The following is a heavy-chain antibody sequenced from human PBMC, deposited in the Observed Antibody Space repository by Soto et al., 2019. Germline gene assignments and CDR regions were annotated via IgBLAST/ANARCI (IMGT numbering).Heavy chain of an antibody. CDR3: VVSSALHRYDMDA. CDR2: TYYRSRWYN. J-gene: IGHJ6*03. D-gene: IGHD1-20*01. V-gene: IGHV6-1*01. Sequence: SQTLSLTCAISGDSVSSNSAAWNWIRQSPSGGLEWLGRTYYRSRWYNDYAVSVRSRITINPDTSKNQFSLHLNSVNPEDTAVNIGVVSSALHRYDMDAGGRGTIVSVCS. CDR1: GDSVSSNSAA.